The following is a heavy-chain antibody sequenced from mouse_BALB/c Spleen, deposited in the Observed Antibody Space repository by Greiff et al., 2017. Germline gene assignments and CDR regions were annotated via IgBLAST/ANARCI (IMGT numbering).Heavy chain of an antibody. CDR1: GFSLTSYG. CDR2: IWAGGST. CDR3: ARDDGYSGGYFDY. Sequence: VKLVESGPGLVAPSQSLSITCTVSGFSLTSYGVHWVRQPPGKGLEWLGVIWAGGSTNYNSALMSRLSISKDNSKSQVFLKMNSLQTDDTAMYYCARDDGYSGGYFDYWGQGTTLTVSS. V-gene: IGHV2-9*02. J-gene: IGHJ2*01. D-gene: IGHD2-3*01.